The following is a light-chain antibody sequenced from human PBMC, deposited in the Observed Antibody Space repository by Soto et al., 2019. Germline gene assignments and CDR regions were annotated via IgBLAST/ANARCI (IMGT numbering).Light chain of an antibody. CDR3: HQYYRTPFT. CDR1: QSVFYSSKNKNY. J-gene: IGKJ3*01. CDR2: WAS. V-gene: IGKV4-1*01. Sequence: DIVMTQSPDSLAVSLGERATINCKSSQSVFYSSKNKNYLAWYQQKPGQPPKLLIYWASIRESGVPDRFSGSXXXXDFTLTISSLQAEDVAVYYCHQYYRTPFTFGPGTKVDIK.